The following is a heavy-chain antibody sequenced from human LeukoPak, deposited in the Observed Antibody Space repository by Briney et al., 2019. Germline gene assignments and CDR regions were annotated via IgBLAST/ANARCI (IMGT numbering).Heavy chain of an antibody. V-gene: IGHV3-20*04. CDR2: ISWNGGNT. CDR3: ARHKSYCSGGNCYQDAFDI. J-gene: IGHJ3*02. CDR1: GFTFADYG. D-gene: IGHD2-15*01. Sequence: PGGSLRLSCAASGFTFADYGMTWVRQAPGKGLEWVSGISWNGGNTGYADSVKGRFTISRDNAKNSLYLQMNSLRAEDTALYYCARHKSYCSGGNCYQDAFDIWGQGTMVTVSS.